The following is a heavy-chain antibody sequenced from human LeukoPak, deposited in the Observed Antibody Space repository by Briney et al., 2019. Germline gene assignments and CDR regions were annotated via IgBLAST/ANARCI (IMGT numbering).Heavy chain of an antibody. D-gene: IGHD2-15*01. CDR1: GFTFSSYG. CDR3: ANGDYCSGGTCYSGYYFDY. J-gene: IGHJ4*02. V-gene: IGHV3-30*02. CDR2: IRYDGSNK. Sequence: GGPLRLSCAASGFTFSSYGMHWVRQAPGKGLEWVAFIRYDGSNKYYADSVKGRFTISRDNSKNTLYLQMNSLRAEDTAVYYRANGDYCSGGTCYSGYYFDYWGQGTLVTVSS.